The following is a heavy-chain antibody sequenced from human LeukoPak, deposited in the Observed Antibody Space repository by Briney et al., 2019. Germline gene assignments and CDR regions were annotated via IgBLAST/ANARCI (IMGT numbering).Heavy chain of an antibody. CDR3: AKPGGYNHYYYGTDV. V-gene: IGHV3-30*02. D-gene: IGHD1-14*01. CDR1: GFTFSSYG. Sequence: PGGSLRLSCAASGFTFSSYGMHWVRQAPGKGLEWVAFIRYDGSNKYYADSVKGRFTISRDNSKNTLYLQMNSLRAEDTAVYYCAKPGGYNHYYYGTDVWGQGTTVTVSS. CDR2: IRYDGSNK. J-gene: IGHJ6*02.